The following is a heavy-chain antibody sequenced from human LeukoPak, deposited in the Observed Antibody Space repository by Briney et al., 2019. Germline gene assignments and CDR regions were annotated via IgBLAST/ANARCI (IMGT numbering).Heavy chain of an antibody. D-gene: IGHD3-22*01. V-gene: IGHV3-30*03. CDR1: GFTFSSYG. CDR3: ARDGQDDSSGYYYIDAFDI. J-gene: IGHJ3*02. CDR2: ISYDGSNK. Sequence: GGSLRLSCAASGFTFSSYGMHWVRQAPGKGLEWVAVISYDGSNKYYADSVKGRFTISRDNAKNSLYLQMNSLRAEDTAVYYCARDGQDDSSGYYYIDAFDIWGQGTMVTVSS.